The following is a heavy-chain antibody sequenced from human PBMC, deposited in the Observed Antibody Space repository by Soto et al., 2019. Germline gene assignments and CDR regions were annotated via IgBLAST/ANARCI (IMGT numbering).Heavy chain of an antibody. J-gene: IGHJ6*02. V-gene: IGHV3-23*01. CDR1: GFTFSSYA. CDR3: AKGSPLRPYYYYGMDV. CDR2: ISGSGGST. D-gene: IGHD3-10*01. Sequence: EVQLLESGGGLVQPGGSLRLSCAASGFTFSSYAMSWVRQAPGKGLEWVSAISGSGGSTYYADSVKGRFTISRDNSKNTLYLQMNSLRAEDTAVYYCAKGSPLRPYYYYGMDVWGQGTTVTVSS.